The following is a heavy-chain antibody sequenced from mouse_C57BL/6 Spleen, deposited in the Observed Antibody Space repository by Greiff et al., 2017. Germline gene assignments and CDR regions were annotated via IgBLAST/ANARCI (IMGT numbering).Heavy chain of an antibody. J-gene: IGHJ1*03. CDR1: GYAFSSYW. CDR2: IYPGDGDT. CDR3: AEGSSPWYFDV. V-gene: IGHV1-80*01. Sequence: VQLQQSGAELVKPGASVKISCKASGYAFSSYWMNWVKQRPGKGLEWIGQIYPGDGDTNYNGKFKGKATLTAAKSSSTAYMQLSSLTSEDSAVYFCAEGSSPWYFDVWGTGTTVTVSS. D-gene: IGHD1-1*01.